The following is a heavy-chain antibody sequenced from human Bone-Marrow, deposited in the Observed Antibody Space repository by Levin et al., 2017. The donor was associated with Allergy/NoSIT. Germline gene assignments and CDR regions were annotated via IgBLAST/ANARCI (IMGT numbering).Heavy chain of an antibody. J-gene: IGHJ5*02. V-gene: IGHV4-39*07. CDR2: IYYSGST. CDR1: AGSISSSSYY. CDR3: ARGLTSSGYGGRFGDP. D-gene: IGHD3-22*01. Sequence: PSETLSLICTVSAGSISSSSYYWGWIRQPPGKGLEWIGNIYYSGSTYYNPSLKSRVTISVDTSKNQFSLKLSSVTAADTAVYYCARGLTSSGYGGRFGDPWGQGTLVTVSS.